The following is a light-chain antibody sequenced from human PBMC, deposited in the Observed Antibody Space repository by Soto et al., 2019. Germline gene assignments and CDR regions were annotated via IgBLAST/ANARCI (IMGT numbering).Light chain of an antibody. Sequence: DIQMTQSPSTLSASVGDRVTITCRASQSISSWLAWYQQKPGKAPKLLIYKASSLESGVPSRFSGSGSGTEFTLTISSLQPDDFATYYCQQRAWTFGQVTKV. V-gene: IGKV1-5*03. CDR2: KAS. CDR1: QSISSW. J-gene: IGKJ1*01. CDR3: QQRAWT.